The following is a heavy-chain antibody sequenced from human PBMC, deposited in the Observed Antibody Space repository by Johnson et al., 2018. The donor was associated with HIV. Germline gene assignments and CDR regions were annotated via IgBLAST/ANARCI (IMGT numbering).Heavy chain of an antibody. Sequence: QEQLVESGGGVVQPGRSLRLSCAASGFTFSSYAMHWVRQAPGKGLEWVAVISDDGSNKYYADSVKGRFTISRDKSKNSLYLQMNSLKSEDTAVYYCATGASSTWSRGGVEIWGQGTKGT. CDR3: ATGASSTWSRGGVEI. J-gene: IGHJ3*02. CDR2: ISDDGSNK. D-gene: IGHD6-13*01. V-gene: IGHV3-30*04. CDR1: GFTFSSYA.